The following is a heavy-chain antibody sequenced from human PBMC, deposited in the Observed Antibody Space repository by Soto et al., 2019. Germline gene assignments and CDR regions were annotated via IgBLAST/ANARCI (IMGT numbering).Heavy chain of an antibody. D-gene: IGHD3-10*01. CDR2: IYYSGST. Sequence: SETLSLTCTVSGGSISSSSYYWGWIRQPPGKGLEWIGSIYYSGSTYYNPSLKSRVTISVDTSKNQFSLKLSSVTAADTAVYYCARQGLYYYYGSESYWPYYWGQGTLVTVSS. J-gene: IGHJ4*02. V-gene: IGHV4-39*01. CDR1: GGSISSSSYY. CDR3: ARQGLYYYYGSESYWPYY.